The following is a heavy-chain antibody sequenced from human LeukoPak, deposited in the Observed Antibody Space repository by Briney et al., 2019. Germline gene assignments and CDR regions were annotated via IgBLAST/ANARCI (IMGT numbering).Heavy chain of an antibody. J-gene: IGHJ3*02. CDR1: GFTFNNYA. D-gene: IGHD3-10*01. V-gene: IGHV3-64D*06. CDR3: VKGPGVGRGDAFDI. Sequence: GGSLRLSCAASGFTFNNYAMHWVRQAPGKGLEYVSVISSNGGSTYYADSVKGRFTISRDKSKNTLYLQMSSLRAEDTAVYYCVKGPGVGRGDAFDIWGQGTMVTVSS. CDR2: ISSNGGST.